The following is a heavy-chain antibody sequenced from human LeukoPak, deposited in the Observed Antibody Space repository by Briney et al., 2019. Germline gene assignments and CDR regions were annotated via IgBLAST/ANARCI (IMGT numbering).Heavy chain of an antibody. CDR2: ISSSSSTI. J-gene: IGHJ4*02. V-gene: IGHV3-48*01. Sequence: PGGSLRLSCAASGFTISSYGMHWVRQAPGKGLEWVSYISSSSSTIYYADSVKGRFTISRDNAKNSLYLQMNSLRAEDTAVYYCASNRYWGQGTLVTVSS. CDR3: ASNRY. CDR1: GFTISSYG.